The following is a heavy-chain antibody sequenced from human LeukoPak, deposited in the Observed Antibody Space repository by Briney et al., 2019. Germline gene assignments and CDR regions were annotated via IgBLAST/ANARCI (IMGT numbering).Heavy chain of an antibody. Sequence: ASVKVSCKASGYTFTSYDINWVRQATGQGLEWMGWMNPNSGNTGYAQKFQGRVTMTRNTSISTAYMELSSLRSEDTAVYYCARVAYCGGDCYSDWFDPWGQGTLVTVSS. CDR3: ARVAYCGGDCYSDWFDP. V-gene: IGHV1-8*01. D-gene: IGHD2-21*02. CDR1: GYTFTSYD. J-gene: IGHJ5*02. CDR2: MNPNSGNT.